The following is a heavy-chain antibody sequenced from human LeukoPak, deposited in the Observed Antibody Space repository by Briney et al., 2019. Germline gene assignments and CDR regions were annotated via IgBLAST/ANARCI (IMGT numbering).Heavy chain of an antibody. D-gene: IGHD1-14*01. Sequence: GGSLRLSCAASGFTFSSYSINWVRQAPGKGLEWVSSISSSSSYIYYADSVKGRFAISRDNAKNSLYLQMNSLRAEDTAVYYCARDRNVYGITPLDYWGQGTLVTVSS. CDR2: ISSSSSYI. CDR3: ARDRNVYGITPLDY. V-gene: IGHV3-21*01. CDR1: GFTFSSYS. J-gene: IGHJ4*02.